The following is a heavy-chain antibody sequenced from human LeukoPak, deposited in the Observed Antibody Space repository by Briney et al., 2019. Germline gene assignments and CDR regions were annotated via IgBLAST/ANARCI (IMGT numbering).Heavy chain of an antibody. D-gene: IGHD1-26*01. Sequence: ASVKVSCKASGYTFTSYYMSWVRQAPGQGLEWMGWISPYNGNTNYAQKLQGRVTMTRDTSTRTAYMELRSLRSDDTAVYYCGRGGWELLRSPPYYFDFWGRGTVVTVSA. J-gene: IGHJ4*02. CDR1: GYTFTSYY. CDR2: ISPYNGNT. CDR3: GRGGWELLRSPPYYFDF. V-gene: IGHV1-18*01.